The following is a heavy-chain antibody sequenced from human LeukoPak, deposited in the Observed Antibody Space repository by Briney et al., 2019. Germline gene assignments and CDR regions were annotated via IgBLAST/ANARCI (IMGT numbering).Heavy chain of an antibody. CDR1: GGSISSYY. Sequence: SETLSLTCTVSGGSISSYYWGWIRQPPGKGLEWIGSIYYSGSTYYNPSLKSRVTISVDTSKNQFSLKLSSVTAADTAVYYCARDVRDCSGGSCRAYYYGMDVWGQGTTVTVSS. J-gene: IGHJ6*02. CDR3: ARDVRDCSGGSCRAYYYGMDV. D-gene: IGHD2-15*01. CDR2: IYYSGST. V-gene: IGHV4-39*07.